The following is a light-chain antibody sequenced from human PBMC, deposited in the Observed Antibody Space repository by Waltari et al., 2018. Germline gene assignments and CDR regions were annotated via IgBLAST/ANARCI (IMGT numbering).Light chain of an antibody. J-gene: IGLJ2*01. Sequence: QSALTQPPSASGSPGQSVTISCTGTSSDVGAYNYVSWYQQHPGKAPKLIIYEVSKWPSGVPSRFSGSKSGNTASLTVSGLQAEDEADYYCSSYTGSNKVVFGGGTKLTVL. V-gene: IGLV2-8*01. CDR1: SSDVGAYNY. CDR3: SSYTGSNKVV. CDR2: EVS.